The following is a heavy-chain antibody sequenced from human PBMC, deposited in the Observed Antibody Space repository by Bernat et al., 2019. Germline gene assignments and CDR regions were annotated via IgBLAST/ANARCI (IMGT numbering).Heavy chain of an antibody. Sequence: QVQLVEFGGGVVQPGRSLRLPCAASGFTYSSYAMHWVRQAPGKGLEWVAVISYDGNNKYYANPVKGRFTISRDNSKNTLYLKMNSLRAEDTAVYYCARDVLGYCSGGSCSHVYWGQGTLVTVSS. CDR2: ISYDGNNK. D-gene: IGHD2-15*01. CDR3: ARDVLGYCSGGSCSHVY. J-gene: IGHJ4*02. CDR1: GFTYSSYA. V-gene: IGHV3-30-3*01.